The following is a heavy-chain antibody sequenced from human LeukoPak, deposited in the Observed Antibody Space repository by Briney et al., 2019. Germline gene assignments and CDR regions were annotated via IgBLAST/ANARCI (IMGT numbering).Heavy chain of an antibody. CDR3: ARLQGGIVVVIRPLADAFDI. V-gene: IGHV3-66*04. CDR1: GFTVSSNY. CDR2: IYSGGST. D-gene: IGHD3-22*01. Sequence: PGGSLRLSCAASGFTVSSNYMSWVRQAPGKGLEWVSVIYSGGSTYYADSVKGRFTISRDNSKNTLYLQMNSLRAEDTAVYYCARLQGGIVVVIRPLADAFDIWGQGTMVTVSS. J-gene: IGHJ3*02.